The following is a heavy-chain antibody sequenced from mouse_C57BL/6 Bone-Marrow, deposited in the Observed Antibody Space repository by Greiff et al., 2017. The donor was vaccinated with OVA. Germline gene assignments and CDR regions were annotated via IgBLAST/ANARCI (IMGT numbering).Heavy chain of an antibody. CDR2: IYPRSGNT. V-gene: IGHV1-81*01. D-gene: IGHD2-3*01. CDR3: ARVDGYYVLCAIDY. J-gene: IGHJ4*01. CDR1: GYTFTSYG. Sequence: VQLQQSGAELARPGASVKLSCKASGYTFTSYGISWVKQRTGQGLEWIGEIYPRSGNTYYNEKFKGKATLTADKSSSPAYMELRSLTSEDSAVYFCARVDGYYVLCAIDYWGQGTSVTVSS.